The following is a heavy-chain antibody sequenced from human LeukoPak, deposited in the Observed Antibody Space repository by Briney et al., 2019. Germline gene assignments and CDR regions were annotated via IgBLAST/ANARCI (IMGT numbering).Heavy chain of an antibody. CDR1: GYTFTSYY. D-gene: IGHD6-13*01. CDR3: FLAAAGIFDY. Sequence: ASVKVSCKASGYTFTSYYMHWVRQAPGQGLEWMGIINPSGGSTSYAQKFQGRVTMTRGTSTSTVYMELSSLRSEDTAVYYCFLAAAGIFDYWGQGTLVTVSS. CDR2: INPSGGST. J-gene: IGHJ4*02. V-gene: IGHV1-46*01.